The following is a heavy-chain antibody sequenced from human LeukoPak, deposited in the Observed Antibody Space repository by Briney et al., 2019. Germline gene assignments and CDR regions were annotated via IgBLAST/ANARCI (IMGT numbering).Heavy chain of an antibody. Sequence: GSSVKVSCKASGGTFSSYTISWVRQAPGQGLEWMGRIIPILGIADYAQKFQGRVTITADKSTSTAYMELSSLRSEDTAVYYCASLPLGIAAADTDYWGQGTLVTVSS. CDR1: GGTFSSYT. V-gene: IGHV1-69*02. D-gene: IGHD6-13*01. J-gene: IGHJ4*02. CDR3: ASLPLGIAAADTDY. CDR2: IIPILGIA.